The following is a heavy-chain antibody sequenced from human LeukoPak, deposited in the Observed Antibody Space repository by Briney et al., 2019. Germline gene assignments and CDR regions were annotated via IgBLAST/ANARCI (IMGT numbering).Heavy chain of an antibody. Sequence: SETLSLTCTVSGGSISSYYWRWIRQPPGKGLEWIGYIYYSGSASYNPSLKSRVTISVDTSKNQFSLKLSSVTAADTAVYYCARGESSGSNWFDPWGQGTLVTVSS. CDR2: IYYSGSA. CDR1: GGSISSYY. V-gene: IGHV4-59*01. J-gene: IGHJ5*02. D-gene: IGHD3-22*01. CDR3: ARGESSGSNWFDP.